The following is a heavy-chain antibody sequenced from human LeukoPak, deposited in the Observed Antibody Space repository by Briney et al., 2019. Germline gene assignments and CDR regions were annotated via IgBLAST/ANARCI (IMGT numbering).Heavy chain of an antibody. J-gene: IGHJ4*02. CDR1: GFTFSSYG. CDR2: IRYDGSNK. Sequence: GGSLRLSCAASGFTFSSYGMHWVRQAPGKGLEWVAFIRYDGSNKYYADSVKGRFTISRDNSKNTLYLQMNSLRAEDAAVYYCAAASYCSGTSCYYGHWGQGTLVTVSS. V-gene: IGHV3-30*02. CDR3: AAASYCSGTSCYYGH. D-gene: IGHD2-2*01.